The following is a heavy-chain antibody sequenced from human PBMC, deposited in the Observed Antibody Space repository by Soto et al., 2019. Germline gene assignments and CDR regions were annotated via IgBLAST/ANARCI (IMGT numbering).Heavy chain of an antibody. D-gene: IGHD3-16*02. Sequence: GASVKVSCKASGYIFTYYHIHWVRQAPGQGLEWMGIINPNGGDTTYAQKFEGRVTMTRDTSTSTVYMEVSSLRSEDTALYYCATVPSRYSLLFYLDFWGQGTRATVS. V-gene: IGHV1-46*01. J-gene: IGHJ4*02. CDR3: ATVPSRYSLLFYLDF. CDR2: INPNGGDT. CDR1: GYIFTYYH.